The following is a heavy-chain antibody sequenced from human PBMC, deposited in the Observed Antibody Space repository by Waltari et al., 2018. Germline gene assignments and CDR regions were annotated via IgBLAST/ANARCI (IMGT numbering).Heavy chain of an antibody. Sequence: QVQLVESGGGVVQPGGSLRLSCAASGFTFSSYGMHWVRQAPGKGLEWVAFIRYEGSNKYYADSVKGRFTISRDNSKNTRYLQMNSLRAEDTAVYYCAKDEDSSGWYRRSYYYYGMDVWGQGTTVTVSS. CDR2: IRYEGSNK. D-gene: IGHD6-19*01. CDR1: GFTFSSYG. J-gene: IGHJ6*02. CDR3: AKDEDSSGWYRRSYYYYGMDV. V-gene: IGHV3-30*02.